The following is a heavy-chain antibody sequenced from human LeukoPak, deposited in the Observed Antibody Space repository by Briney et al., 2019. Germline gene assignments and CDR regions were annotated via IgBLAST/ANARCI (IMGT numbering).Heavy chain of an antibody. CDR2: MNPNSGNT. D-gene: IGHD3-10*01. V-gene: IGHV1-8*03. Sequence: ASVKVSCKASGYTFTSYDINWVRQATGQGLEWMGWMNPNSGNTGYAQKFQGRVTITRNTSIGTAYMELSSLRSEDTAVYYCARGNYGSGSYYRDYWGQGTLVTVSS. CDR1: GYTFTSYD. J-gene: IGHJ4*02. CDR3: ARGNYGSGSYYRDY.